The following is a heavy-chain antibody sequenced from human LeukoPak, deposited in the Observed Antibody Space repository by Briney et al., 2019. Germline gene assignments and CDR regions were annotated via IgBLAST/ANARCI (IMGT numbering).Heavy chain of an antibody. J-gene: IGHJ4*02. Sequence: SETLSLTCTVSGDSMSSHYWSWIRQSPGKGLERIGYIYYSGNTKFYNPSLNSRVTMSVDRSKNQFSLNLRSVTAADTAVYYCARDTDYDYFDYWGQGTLVTVSS. V-gene: IGHV4-59*11. CDR3: ARDTDYDYFDY. CDR2: IYYSGNT. CDR1: GDSMSSHY. D-gene: IGHD4/OR15-4a*01.